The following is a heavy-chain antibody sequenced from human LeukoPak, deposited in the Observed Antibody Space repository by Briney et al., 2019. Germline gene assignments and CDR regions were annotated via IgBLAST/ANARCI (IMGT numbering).Heavy chain of an antibody. J-gene: IGHJ4*02. V-gene: IGHV3-9*01. CDR1: GFTFDDYA. CDR3: ARDQTPMDSGSYGFDY. D-gene: IGHD1-26*01. Sequence: GGSLRLSCAVSGFTFDDYAMHWVRQVPGKGLEWVSGINWNSDSIGYADSVKGRFTTSRDNAKNSLYLQMNSLRAEDTAMYYCARDQTPMDSGSYGFDYWGQGTLVTVSS. CDR2: INWNSDSI.